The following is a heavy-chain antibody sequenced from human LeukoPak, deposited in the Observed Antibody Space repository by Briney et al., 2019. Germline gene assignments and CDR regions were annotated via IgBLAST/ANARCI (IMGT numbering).Heavy chain of an antibody. CDR2: TNHSGST. V-gene: IGHV4-34*01. CDR3: ARTSRRYFDY. Sequence: SETLSLTCAVYGGSFSGYYWSWIRQPPGKGLEWIGETNHSGSTNYNPSLKSRVTISVDTSKNQFSLKLSSVTAADTAVYYCARTSRRYFDYWGQGTLVNVSS. D-gene: IGHD1-14*01. CDR1: GGSFSGYY. J-gene: IGHJ4*02.